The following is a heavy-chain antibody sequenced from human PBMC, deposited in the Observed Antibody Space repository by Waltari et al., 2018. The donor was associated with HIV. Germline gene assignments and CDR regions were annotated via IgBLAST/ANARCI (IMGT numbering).Heavy chain of an antibody. V-gene: IGHV3-23*04. CDR1: GFTFTNYA. CDR2: MRGSGGST. CDR3: AKDDSTGSSGYYPFHY. D-gene: IGHD3-22*01. J-gene: IGHJ4*02. Sequence: EVQLVESGGGLVQPGGSLRLSCAASGFTFTNYAMNWVRQAPGKGREWVSAMRGSGGSTYYADSVKGRFTISRDNSKNTLYLQMNSLRAEDTAVYYCAKDDSTGSSGYYPFHYWGQGTLITVSS.